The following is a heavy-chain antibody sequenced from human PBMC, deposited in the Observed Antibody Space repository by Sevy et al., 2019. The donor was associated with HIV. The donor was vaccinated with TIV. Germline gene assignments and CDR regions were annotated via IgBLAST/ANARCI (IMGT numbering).Heavy chain of an antibody. Sequence: GGSLRLSCRASGFTFDDYTMSWVRQAPGKGLEWVAFIRSKAYGGTTEYAASVKGRFTISRDESKSIAYLQMNSLKTEDTAIYYCTRVEVAADWGMDVWGQGTSVTVSS. CDR2: IRSKAYGGTT. V-gene: IGHV3-49*04. CDR3: TRVEVAADWGMDV. CDR1: GFTFDDYT. D-gene: IGHD2-15*01. J-gene: IGHJ6*02.